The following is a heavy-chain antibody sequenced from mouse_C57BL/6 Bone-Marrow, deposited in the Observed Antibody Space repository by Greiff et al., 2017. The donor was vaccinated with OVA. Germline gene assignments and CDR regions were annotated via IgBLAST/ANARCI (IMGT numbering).Heavy chain of an antibody. CDR3: ARNFGGGFAY. CDR1: GFTFSDYY. V-gene: IGHV5-12*01. Sequence: EVKLMESGGGLVQPGGSLKLSCAASGFTFSDYYMYWVRQTPEKRLEWVAYISNGGGSTYYPDTVKGRFTISRDHAKNTPYLQMSRLKSEDTAMYYCARNFGGGFAYWGQGTLVTVSA. J-gene: IGHJ3*01. CDR2: ISNGGGST.